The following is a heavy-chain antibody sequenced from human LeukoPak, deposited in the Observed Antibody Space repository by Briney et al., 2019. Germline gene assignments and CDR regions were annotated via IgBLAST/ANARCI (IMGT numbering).Heavy chain of an antibody. CDR3: ARGGKQWLVHYYYYMDV. D-gene: IGHD6-19*01. CDR1: GYTFTSYD. Sequence: ASVKVSCKASGYTFTSYDINWVRQATGQGLEWMGWMNPNSGNTGYAQKFQGRVTMTRNTSISTAYMELSSLRSEDTAVYYCARGGKQWLVHYYYYMDVWGKGTTVTISS. V-gene: IGHV1-8*02. J-gene: IGHJ6*03. CDR2: MNPNSGNT.